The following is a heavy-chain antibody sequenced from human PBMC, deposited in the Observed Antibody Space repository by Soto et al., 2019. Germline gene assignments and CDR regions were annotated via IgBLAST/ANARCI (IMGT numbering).Heavy chain of an antibody. CDR1: FTSYD. Sequence: QVQLVQSGAEVKKPGASVKVSCTFTSYDINWVRQATGQGLEWMAWMNPNSGNTRYAQKFQGRVTMPRNTSNFTAYMELSSLRSEDTAGYYCARGPGSSDWRFSYYYLDVWGQGTTVTVSS. J-gene: IGHJ6*02. V-gene: IGHV1-8*01. CDR3: ARGPGSSDWRFSYYYLDV. CDR2: MNPNSGNT. D-gene: IGHD6-19*01.